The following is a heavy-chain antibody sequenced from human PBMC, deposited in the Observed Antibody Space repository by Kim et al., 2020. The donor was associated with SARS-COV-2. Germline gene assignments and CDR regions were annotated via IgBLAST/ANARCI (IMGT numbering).Heavy chain of an antibody. CDR3: ARVFSGSYFDYFDY. J-gene: IGHJ4*02. CDR1: GFTVSSNY. Sequence: GGSLRLSCAASGFTVSSNYMSWVRQAPGKGLEWVSVIYSGGSTYYADSVKGRFTISRHNSKNTLYLQMNSLRAEDTAVYYCARVFSGSYFDYFDYWGQGTLVTVSS. V-gene: IGHV3-53*04. CDR2: IYSGGST. D-gene: IGHD1-26*01.